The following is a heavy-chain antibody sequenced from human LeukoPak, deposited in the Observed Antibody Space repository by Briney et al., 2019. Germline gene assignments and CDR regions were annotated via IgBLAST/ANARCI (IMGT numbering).Heavy chain of an antibody. V-gene: IGHV1-2*02. Sequence: VASVKVSCKASGYTFTGYYMHWVPEAPGQGLEWMGGINPNGGGTNYAQKFQGRVTMTRDTSISTGYMELSRLKSDDTAVYYCARVHFYDSSGYSLINPWGQGTLVTVSS. J-gene: IGHJ4*02. CDR3: ARVHFYDSSGYSLINP. D-gene: IGHD3-22*01. CDR1: GYTFTGYY. CDR2: INPNGGGT.